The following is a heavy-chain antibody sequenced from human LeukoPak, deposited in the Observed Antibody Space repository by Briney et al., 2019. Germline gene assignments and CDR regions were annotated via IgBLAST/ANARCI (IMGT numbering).Heavy chain of an antibody. V-gene: IGHV5-51*01. Sequence: GASLKFSCKGSGYSFTSYWIGWVRQMPGKGLEWLGIIYPVDSDTRYSPSFQGQVTISADKSISTAYLPWSSLKASDTAMYYCGRTSREAGGYVWGSYREGHFDYWGQGTLVTVSS. J-gene: IGHJ4*02. CDR1: GYSFTSYW. CDR2: IYPVDSDT. CDR3: GRTSREAGGYVWGSYREGHFDY. D-gene: IGHD3-16*01.